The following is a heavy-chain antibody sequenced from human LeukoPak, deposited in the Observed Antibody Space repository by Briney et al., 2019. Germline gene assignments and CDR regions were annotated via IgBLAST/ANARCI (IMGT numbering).Heavy chain of an antibody. J-gene: IGHJ4*02. D-gene: IGHD3-3*01. CDR1: GFTFSSYS. CDR3: ARDPTSGYDFWSGTDDY. V-gene: IGHV3-21*01. CDR2: ISSSSSYI. Sequence: PGGSLRLSCAAPGFTFSSYSMNWVRQAPGKGLEWVSSISSSSSYIYYADSVKGRFTISRDNAKNSLYLQTNSLRAEDTAVYYCARDPTSGYDFWSGTDDYWGQGTLVTVSS.